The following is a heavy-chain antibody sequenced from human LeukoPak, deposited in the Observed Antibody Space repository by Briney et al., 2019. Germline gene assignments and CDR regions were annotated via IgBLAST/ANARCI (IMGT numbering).Heavy chain of an antibody. CDR3: ARRGNYDSSSFDD. J-gene: IGHJ4*02. CDR1: GYSISSGYY. Sequence: PSETLSLTCTVSGYSISSGYYWGWIRQPPGKGLEWIGRIYHTGSTYYNPSLKSRVTISVDTSKNQFSLKLSSVAAADTAVYYCARRGNYDSSSFDDWGQGTLVTVSS. CDR2: IYHTGST. D-gene: IGHD3-22*01. V-gene: IGHV4-38-2*02.